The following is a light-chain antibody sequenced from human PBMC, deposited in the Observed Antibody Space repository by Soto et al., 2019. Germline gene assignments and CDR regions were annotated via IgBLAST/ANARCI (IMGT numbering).Light chain of an antibody. Sequence: QSVLSQPPSASGTPGQTVTVSCSGTYSNIGINDVHWYRQLSGTAPQILIYDTSQRATGVPDRFSGSRSGTSASLVISGLQTEEEADYHCAAWDDSLNGPAFGGGTKVTVL. J-gene: IGLJ2*01. CDR1: YSNIGIND. V-gene: IGLV1-44*01. CDR3: AAWDDSLNGPA. CDR2: DTS.